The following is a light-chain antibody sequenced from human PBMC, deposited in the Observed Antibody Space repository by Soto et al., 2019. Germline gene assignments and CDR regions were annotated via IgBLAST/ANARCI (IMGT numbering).Light chain of an antibody. CDR3: ATWDDSLAGGV. CDR2: SNN. J-gene: IGLJ3*02. Sequence: QSVLTQPPSLSATPGQRVTISCSGSSSNIGNNYVCWYKQVPGTAPKVIMFSNNQRPSGVPERFSGAKTGTSASLAINGLQYEDEADYYCATWDDSLAGGVFGGGTKLTVL. V-gene: IGLV1-47*02. CDR1: SSNIGNNY.